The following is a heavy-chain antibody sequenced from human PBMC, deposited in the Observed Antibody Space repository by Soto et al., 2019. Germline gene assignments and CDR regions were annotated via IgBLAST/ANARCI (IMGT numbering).Heavy chain of an antibody. J-gene: IGHJ4*02. V-gene: IGHV1-18*01. D-gene: IGHD5-18*01. CDR2: IRAYNGNT. CDR3: ARVSPWYRYGQIDY. Sequence: QVQLVQSGVEVKKPGASVKVSCKASGYTFTSYGISWVQQAPGQGLEWMGWIRAYNGNTDYAQKVQGRVTMTTDTSTSTAYMELRSLRSDDTAVYYCARVSPWYRYGQIDYWGQGTLVTVSS. CDR1: GYTFTSYG.